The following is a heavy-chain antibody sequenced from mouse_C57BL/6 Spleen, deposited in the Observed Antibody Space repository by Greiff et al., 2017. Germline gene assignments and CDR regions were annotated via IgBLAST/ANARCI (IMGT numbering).Heavy chain of an antibody. CDR2: IDPSDSYT. CDR1: GYTFTSYW. V-gene: IGHV1-69*01. CDR3: ARSLYDGYYDY. Sequence: QVQLQQPGAELVMPGASVKLSCKASGYTFTSYWMHWVKQRPGQGLEWIGEIDPSDSYTNYNQKLKGKSTLTVDKSSSTAYMQLSSLTSEDSAVYYCARSLYDGYYDYWGQGTTLTVSS. D-gene: IGHD2-3*01. J-gene: IGHJ2*01.